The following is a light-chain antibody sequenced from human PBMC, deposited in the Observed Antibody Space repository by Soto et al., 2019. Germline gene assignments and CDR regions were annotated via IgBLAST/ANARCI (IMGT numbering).Light chain of an antibody. J-gene: IGLJ2*01. V-gene: IGLV2-8*01. Sequence: QSALTQPPSASGSPGQSVTISCTGTSSDVGGYNYVSWYQQHPGKAPKLMIYEVSKRPSRVPDRFSGSKSGNTASLTVSGLQAEDEADYYCSSYAGSNPLFGGGTKLTVL. CDR1: SSDVGGYNY. CDR2: EVS. CDR3: SSYAGSNPL.